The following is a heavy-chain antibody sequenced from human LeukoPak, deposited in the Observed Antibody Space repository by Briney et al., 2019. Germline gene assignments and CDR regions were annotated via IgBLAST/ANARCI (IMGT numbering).Heavy chain of an antibody. J-gene: IGHJ3*02. CDR2: IIPIFGTA. D-gene: IGHD1-26*01. CDR3: ARRATHDAFDI. Sequence: ASVKVSCKASGGTFSSYAISWVRQAPGQGLEWMGGIIPIFGTANYAQKFQGRVTITADESTSTAYMELSSLRSEDTAVHYCARRATHDAFDIWGQGTMVTVSS. V-gene: IGHV1-69*13. CDR1: GGTFSSYA.